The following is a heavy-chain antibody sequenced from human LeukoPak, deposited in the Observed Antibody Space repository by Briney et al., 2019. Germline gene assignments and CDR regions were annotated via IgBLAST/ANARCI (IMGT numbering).Heavy chain of an antibody. CDR1: DFSVGSNY. J-gene: IGHJ4*02. CDR3: AQDLAWGAFDH. V-gene: IGHV3-66*01. CDR2: IYSVGTT. D-gene: IGHD7-27*01. Sequence: GGSLRLSCAASDFSVGSNYMTWVRQAPGKGLEWVSLIYSVGTTFYADSVKGRFTISRDTSKNTLYLQMNSLRAEDTAVYYCAQDLAWGAFDHWGQGTLVTVSS.